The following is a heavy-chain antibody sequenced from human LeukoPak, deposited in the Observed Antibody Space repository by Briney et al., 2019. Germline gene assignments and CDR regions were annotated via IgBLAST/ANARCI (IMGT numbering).Heavy chain of an antibody. Sequence: SQTLSLTCTVSGDSITSGGFYWSWIRQHPGRGLEWIGYIYYRARTYYNPSLKSRVIVSLDTSKNQFSLNLRSVTAADTAVYYCAKDRYDSSGTYYFDYWGQGTLVTVSS. CDR1: GDSITSGGFY. V-gene: IGHV4-31*03. CDR2: IYYRART. CDR3: AKDRYDSSGTYYFDY. J-gene: IGHJ4*02. D-gene: IGHD3-22*01.